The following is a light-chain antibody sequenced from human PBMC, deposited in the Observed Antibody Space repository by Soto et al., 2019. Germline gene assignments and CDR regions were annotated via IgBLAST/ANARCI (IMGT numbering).Light chain of an antibody. CDR2: AAS. V-gene: IGKV1-27*01. CDR3: QQYKNAPYS. CDR1: RGITNY. Sequence: DIQMTQSPSSLSASIGDRVTITCRASRGITNYLAWYQQKPGEVPKFLIYAASTLQSGVPSRFSGSGSGTDFTLTISSLEPEDVATYYCQQYKNAPYSFGQGTKLEI. J-gene: IGKJ2*03.